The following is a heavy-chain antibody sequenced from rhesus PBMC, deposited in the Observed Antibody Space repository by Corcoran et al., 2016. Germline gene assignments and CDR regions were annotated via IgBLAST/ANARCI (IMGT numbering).Heavy chain of an antibody. V-gene: IGHV4-80*01. J-gene: IGHJ4*01. CDR3: ARSQYCTDRGCFPFDY. Sequence: QVQLQESGPGLVKPSETLSLTCAVSGGSFSSYWWSWIRQTPGKGREWIGESNGNRGNTHSNPSLQIRVTISKDASNNPVSLKLSSVTASDTSVYYGARSQYCTDRGCFPFDYWCQGVLVTVSS. CDR2: SNGNRGNT. CDR1: GGSFSSYW. D-gene: IGHD2-21*01.